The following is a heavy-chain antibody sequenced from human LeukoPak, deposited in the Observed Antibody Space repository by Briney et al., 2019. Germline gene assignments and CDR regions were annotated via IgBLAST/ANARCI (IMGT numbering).Heavy chain of an antibody. Sequence: GASVKVSCKASGYTFTSYYMHWVRQAPGQGLEWMGWINTNTGNPTYAQGFTGRIVFSLDTSVSTAYLQISSLKAEHSAGYYCAKNGLGAVVKTDWGQGTLVTVSS. CDR2: INTNTGNP. D-gene: IGHD3-22*01. J-gene: IGHJ4*02. V-gene: IGHV7-4-1*02. CDR3: AKNGLGAVVKTD. CDR1: GYTFTSYY.